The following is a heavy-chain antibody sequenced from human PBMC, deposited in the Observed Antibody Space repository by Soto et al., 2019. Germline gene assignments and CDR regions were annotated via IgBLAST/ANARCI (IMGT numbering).Heavy chain of an antibody. CDR2: ISGSGGST. D-gene: IGHD6-19*01. J-gene: IGHJ4*02. CDR1: VFTFSSYA. Sequence: EVQLLESGGGLVQPGGSLRLSCAASVFTFSSYAMSWVRQAPGKALEWVSAISGSGGSTYYADSVKGRFTISRDNSKNTLYLQMNSLRAEDTAVYYCAKVVGIAVAGDYWGQGTLVTVSS. V-gene: IGHV3-23*01. CDR3: AKVVGIAVAGDY.